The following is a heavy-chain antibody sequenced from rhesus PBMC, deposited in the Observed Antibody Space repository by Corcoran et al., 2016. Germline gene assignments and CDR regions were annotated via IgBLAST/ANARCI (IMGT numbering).Heavy chain of an antibody. CDR3: ASELAQSWNDAAGGYDY. V-gene: IGHV4-73*01. CDR2: IDGHIPKH. J-gene: IGHJ4*01. CDR1: GGSISGYYY. Sequence: QVKLQQWGEGLVKPSETLSLTCAVYGGSISGYYYGSWIRQAPGKGLEWIGNIDGHIPKHKSNPSLKNRGTISKDHSKNQFSLKLSYVTAADAAVYYCASELAQSWNDAAGGYDYWGQGVLVTV. D-gene: IGHD1-14*01.